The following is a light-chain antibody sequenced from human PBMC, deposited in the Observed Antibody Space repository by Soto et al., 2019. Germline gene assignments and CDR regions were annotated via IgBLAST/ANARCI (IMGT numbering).Light chain of an antibody. Sequence: QSALTQPASVSGSPGQSITISCTGTSRDVGSYNLVSWYQQHPGKAPKLMIYEGSKRPSGVSNRFSGSKSGNTASLTISGLQAEAEADYYCCSYAGSSTSMVFGGGTKLTVL. CDR1: SRDVGSYNL. J-gene: IGLJ2*01. V-gene: IGLV2-23*01. CDR3: CSYAGSSTSMV. CDR2: EGS.